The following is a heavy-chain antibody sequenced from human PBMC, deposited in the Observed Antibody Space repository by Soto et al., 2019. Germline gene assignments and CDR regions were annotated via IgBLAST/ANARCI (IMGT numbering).Heavy chain of an antibody. CDR2: IYYSGST. D-gene: IGHD1-1*01. CDR3: ARRDKDDYSFDI. CDR1: GGSISSSY. V-gene: IGHV4-59*08. J-gene: IGHJ3*02. Sequence: QVQLQESGPGLVKPSETLSLTCTVSGGSISSSYWSWIRQPPGKGLEWIGYIYYSGSTNYNSSLKSRVTISVDTSKNQSSMKLSSVTAADTAVYYCARRDKDDYSFDIWGQGTMVTVSS.